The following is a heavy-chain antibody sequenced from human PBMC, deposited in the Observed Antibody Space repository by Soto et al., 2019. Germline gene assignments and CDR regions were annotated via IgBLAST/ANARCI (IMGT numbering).Heavy chain of an antibody. CDR2: MNPNSGNT. D-gene: IGHD3-9*01. Sequence: ASVKVSCKASGYTFTSYDINWVRQATGQGLEWMGWMNPNSGNTGYAQKFQGRVTMTRNTSISTAYMELSSLRSEDTAVYYCARGPSVLRYFDWSEGAFDIWGQGTMVTVSS. V-gene: IGHV1-8*01. J-gene: IGHJ3*02. CDR1: GYTFTSYD. CDR3: ARGPSVLRYFDWSEGAFDI.